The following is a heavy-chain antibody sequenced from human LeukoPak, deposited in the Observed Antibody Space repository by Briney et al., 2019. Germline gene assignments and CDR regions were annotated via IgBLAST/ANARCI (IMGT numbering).Heavy chain of an antibody. CDR2: ISSSSSYI. Sequence: PGGSLRLSCAASGFTFSTYAMSWVRQAPGKGLEWVSSISSSSSYIYYADSVKGRFTISRDNAKNSLYLQMDSLRAEDTAAYYCARAAPMIVVVPDAFDIWGQGTMVTVSS. V-gene: IGHV3-21*01. D-gene: IGHD3-22*01. CDR1: GFTFSTYA. J-gene: IGHJ3*02. CDR3: ARAAPMIVVVPDAFDI.